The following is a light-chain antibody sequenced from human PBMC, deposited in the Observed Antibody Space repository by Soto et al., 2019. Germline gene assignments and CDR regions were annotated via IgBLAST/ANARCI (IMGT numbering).Light chain of an antibody. CDR3: HVWDSSSGHYI. CDR2: DDS. CDR1: NIGRKS. J-gene: IGLJ1*01. Sequence: SYELAQPPSVSGAPGQTARISCGGNNIGRKSVHWYQQKPGRAPVVVVYDDSDRPSGIPERFSGANSGDTATLTISRVEAGDEADYYCHVWDSSSGHYIFGTGTKVTVL. V-gene: IGLV3-21*02.